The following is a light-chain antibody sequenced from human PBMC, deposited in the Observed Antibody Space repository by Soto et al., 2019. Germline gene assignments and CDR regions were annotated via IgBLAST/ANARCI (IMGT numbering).Light chain of an antibody. CDR2: GAS. Sequence: EIVMTQSPATLSVSPGERATLSCRASQSVSSNLAWYQQKPGQAPRLLIYGASTRATGIPDRFSGSGSGTEVTLTISSLQSEDFAIYFCQQYNNWPPDRTFGQGTKVEIK. CDR3: QQYNNWPPDRT. V-gene: IGKV3-15*01. J-gene: IGKJ1*01. CDR1: QSVSSN.